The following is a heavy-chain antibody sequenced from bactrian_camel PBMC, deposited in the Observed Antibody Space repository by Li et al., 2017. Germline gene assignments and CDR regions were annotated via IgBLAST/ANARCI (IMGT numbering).Heavy chain of an antibody. CDR3: AASGGQLGRWCYEFPVNWVSWLYN. CDR2: IERADGTT. Sequence: VQLVESGGGSVQAGGSLRISCEVSGTIVSRYCMGWFRQAPGKEREAVAAIERADGTTRYADSVKGRFTVSQDGAKNTLYLHMNNLKPEDTAMYHCAASGGQLGRWCYEFPVNWVSWLYNWGQGTQVTVS. V-gene: IGHV3S42*01. J-gene: IGHJ4*01. D-gene: IGHD3*01. CDR1: GTIVSRYC.